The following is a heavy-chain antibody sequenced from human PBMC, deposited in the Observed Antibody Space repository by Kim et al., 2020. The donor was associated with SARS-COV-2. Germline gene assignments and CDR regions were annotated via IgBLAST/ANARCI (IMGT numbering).Heavy chain of an antibody. CDR3: ARTGWVVPAARGGGWFDP. Sequence: ASVKVSCKASGYTFTSYGISWVRQAPGQGLEWMGWISAYNGNTNYAQKLQGRVTMTTDTSTSTAYMELRSLRSDDTAVYYCARTGWVVPAARGGGWFDPWGQGTLVTVSS. CDR2: ISAYNGNT. D-gene: IGHD2-2*01. J-gene: IGHJ5*02. CDR1: GYTFTSYG. V-gene: IGHV1-18*01.